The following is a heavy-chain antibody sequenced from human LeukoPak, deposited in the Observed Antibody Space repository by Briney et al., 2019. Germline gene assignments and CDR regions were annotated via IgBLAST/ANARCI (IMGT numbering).Heavy chain of an antibody. Sequence: SETLSLTCTVSGGSISSYYWSWIRQPPGKGLEWIGYIYYSGSTNYNPSLKSRVTISVDTSKNQFSLKLSSVTAADTAVYYCARYSSGWFWYFDLWGCGTLVTVSS. J-gene: IGHJ2*01. CDR3: ARYSSGWFWYFDL. CDR2: IYYSGST. CDR1: GGSISSYY. D-gene: IGHD6-19*01. V-gene: IGHV4-59*08.